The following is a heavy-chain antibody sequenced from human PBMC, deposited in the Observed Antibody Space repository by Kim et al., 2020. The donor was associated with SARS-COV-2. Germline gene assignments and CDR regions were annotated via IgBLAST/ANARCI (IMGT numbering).Heavy chain of an antibody. CDR2: INTKTGTP. J-gene: IGHJ4*02. D-gene: IGHD3-16*01. CDR1: GYILTNYA. V-gene: IGHV7-4-1*01. Sequence: ASVKVSCKASGYILTNYAINWVRHAPGQGPEWMGWINTKTGTPTYAQGFTGRFVFSWDTSVSTASLQIAGLKTEDSAVYYCARERVEAYYDGNFDYWGQG. CDR3: ARERVEAYYDGNFDY.